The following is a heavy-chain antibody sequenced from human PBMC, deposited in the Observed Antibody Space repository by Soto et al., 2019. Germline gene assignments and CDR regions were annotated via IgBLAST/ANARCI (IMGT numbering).Heavy chain of an antibody. CDR1: GFTFSSYS. D-gene: IGHD3-10*01. J-gene: IGHJ4*02. CDR2: ISSSSSYI. Sequence: SGGSLRLSCAASGFTFSSYSMNWVRQAPGKGLEWVSSISSSSSYIYYADSVKGRFTISRDNAKNSLYLQMNSLRAEDTAVYYCARVKELLWFGEFLPLDYWGQGTLVTVSS. CDR3: ARVKELLWFGEFLPLDY. V-gene: IGHV3-21*01.